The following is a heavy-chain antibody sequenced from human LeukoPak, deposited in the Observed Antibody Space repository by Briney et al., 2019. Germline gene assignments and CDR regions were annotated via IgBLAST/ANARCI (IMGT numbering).Heavy chain of an antibody. CDR1: GGSISSYY. V-gene: IGHV4-4*07. Sequence: SGTLSLTCTVSGGSISSYYWSWIRQPAGKGLEWIGRIYTSGSTNYNPSLKSRVTMSVDTSKNQFSLKLSSVTAADTAVYYCARDISVYSSGWDRPGWFDPWGQGTLVTVSS. CDR3: ARDISVYSSGWDRPGWFDP. D-gene: IGHD6-19*01. CDR2: IYTSGST. J-gene: IGHJ5*02.